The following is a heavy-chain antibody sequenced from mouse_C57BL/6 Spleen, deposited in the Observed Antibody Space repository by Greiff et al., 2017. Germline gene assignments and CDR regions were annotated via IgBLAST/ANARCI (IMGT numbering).Heavy chain of an antibody. J-gene: IGHJ1*03. CDR1: GYTFTDYY. V-gene: IGHV1-26*01. Sequence: EVQLQQSGPELVKPGASVKISCKASGYTFTDYYMNWVKQSHGQSLEWIGDINPNNGGTSYNQKFKGKATLTVDKSSSAAYMELRSLTSEDSAVYYCARRDYGSPYWYFDVWGTGTTVTVSS. D-gene: IGHD1-1*01. CDR2: INPNNGGT. CDR3: ARRDYGSPYWYFDV.